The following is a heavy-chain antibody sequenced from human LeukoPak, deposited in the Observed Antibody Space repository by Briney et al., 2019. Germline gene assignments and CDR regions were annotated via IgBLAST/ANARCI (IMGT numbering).Heavy chain of an antibody. CDR1: GYTFTNHW. V-gene: IGHV5-51*01. CDR3: VRRGGQSSILEN. J-gene: IGHJ4*02. D-gene: IGHD6-6*01. CDR2: VYPGDSDT. Sequence: GESLKISCQASGYTFTNHWIVWVRQSPGKGLEWMGSVYPGDSDTTYSPSFQGQVTMSAEKSINTAYLQWSSLKPSDTAMYYCVRRGGQSSILENWGQGTLVTVSS.